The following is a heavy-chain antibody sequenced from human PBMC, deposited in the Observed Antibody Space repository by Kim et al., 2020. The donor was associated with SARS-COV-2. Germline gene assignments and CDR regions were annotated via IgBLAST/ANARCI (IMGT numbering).Heavy chain of an antibody. V-gene: IGHV4-34*01. CDR2: INHSGST. J-gene: IGHJ3*02. Sequence: SETLSLTCAVYGGSFSGYYWSWIRQPPGKGLEWIGEINHSGSTNYNPSLKSRVTISVDTSKNQFSLKLSSVTAADTAVYYCAREECSSTSCYGFRAFDIWGHGTMVTVSS. D-gene: IGHD2-2*01. CDR1: GGSFSGYY. CDR3: AREECSSTSCYGFRAFDI.